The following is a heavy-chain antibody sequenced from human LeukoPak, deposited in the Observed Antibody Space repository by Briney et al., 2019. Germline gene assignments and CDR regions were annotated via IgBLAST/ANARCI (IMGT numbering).Heavy chain of an antibody. CDR1: GDSMSQYD. CDR2: IYYSGST. D-gene: IGHD7-27*01. CDR3: AIPKLGSGGDAFDI. V-gene: IGHV4-59*01. J-gene: IGHJ3*02. Sequence: ASETLSLTCSVSGDSMSQYDWTWIRQPPGKGLEWIGYIYYSGSTNYNPSLKSRVTISVDTSKNQFSLKLSSVTAADTAVYYCAIPKLGSGGDAFDIWGQGAMVTVSS.